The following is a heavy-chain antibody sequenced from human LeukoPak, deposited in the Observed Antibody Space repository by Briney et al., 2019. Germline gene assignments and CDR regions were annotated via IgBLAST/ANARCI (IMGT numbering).Heavy chain of an antibody. CDR3: ATKGDGYNSGSDY. Sequence: SETLSLTCTVSGGSISSGGYYWSWIRQHPGKGLEWIGYIYYSGSTYYNPSLKSRVTISVDKSQNQFSLKLSSVTAADTAVYSCATKGDGYNSGSDYWGQGTLVTVSS. D-gene: IGHD5-24*01. CDR1: GGSISSGGYY. CDR2: IYYSGST. V-gene: IGHV4-31*03. J-gene: IGHJ4*02.